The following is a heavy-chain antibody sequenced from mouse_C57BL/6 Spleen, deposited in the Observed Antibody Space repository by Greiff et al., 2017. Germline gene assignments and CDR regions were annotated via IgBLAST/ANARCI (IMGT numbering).Heavy chain of an antibody. Sequence: LVESGAELVRPGASVTLSCKASGYTFTDYEMHWVKQTPVHGLEWIGAIDPETGGTAYNQKFKGKAILTADKSSSTAYMELRSLTSEDSAVYYCTSLHWGSSYWGQGTLVTVSA. V-gene: IGHV1-15*01. CDR2: IDPETGGT. CDR1: GYTFTDYE. D-gene: IGHD1-1*01. J-gene: IGHJ3*01. CDR3: TSLHWGSSY.